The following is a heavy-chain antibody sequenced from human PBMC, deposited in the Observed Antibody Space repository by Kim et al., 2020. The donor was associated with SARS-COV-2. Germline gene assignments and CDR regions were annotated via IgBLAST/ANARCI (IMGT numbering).Heavy chain of an antibody. V-gene: IGHV3-21*01. CDR3: ARDSSSSHGY. CDR2: SSYI. Sequence: SSYICYADSVKGRFTISRENAKNSLYLEMTSLRAEETAVYYCARDSSSSHGYWGQGTLVTVSS. D-gene: IGHD6-13*01. J-gene: IGHJ4*02.